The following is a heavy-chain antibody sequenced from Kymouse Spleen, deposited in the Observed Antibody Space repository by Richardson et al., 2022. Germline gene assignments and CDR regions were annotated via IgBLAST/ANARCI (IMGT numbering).Heavy chain of an antibody. D-gene: IGHD3-9*01. CDR2: IYYSGST. V-gene: IGHV4-39*01. CDR3: ARHGRYFDWFSSYYFDY. J-gene: IGHJ4*02. CDR1: GGSISSSSYY. Sequence: QLQLQESGPGLVKPSETLSLTCTVSGGSISSSSYYWGWIRQPPGKGLEWIGSIYYSGSTYYNPSLKSRVTISVDTSKNQFSLKLSSVTAADTAVYYCARHGRYFDWFSSYYFDYWGQGTLVTVSS.